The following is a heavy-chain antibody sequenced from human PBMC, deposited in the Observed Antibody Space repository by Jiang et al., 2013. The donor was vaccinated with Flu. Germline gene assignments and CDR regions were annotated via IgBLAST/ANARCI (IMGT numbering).Heavy chain of an antibody. D-gene: IGHD6-25*01. J-gene: IGHJ3*02. CDR2: PIFGTA. Sequence: PIFGTANYAQKFQGRVTITADKSTSTAYMELSSLRSEDTAVYYCASPSKRRAFDIWGQGTMVTVSS. V-gene: IGHV1-69*06. CDR3: ASPSKRRAFDI.